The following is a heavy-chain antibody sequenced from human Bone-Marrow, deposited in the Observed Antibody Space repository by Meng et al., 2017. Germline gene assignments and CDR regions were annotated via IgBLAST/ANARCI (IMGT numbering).Heavy chain of an antibody. D-gene: IGHD2-15*01. J-gene: IGHJ4*02. V-gene: IGHV4-34*01. CDR2: INHSGST. CDR3: ARGGYCSGGSCN. CDR1: GGSFSGYY. Sequence: QVQLQESGPGLVKPSETLSLTCAVYGGSFSGYYWSWIRQPPGKGLEWIGEINHSGSTNYNPSLESRVTISVDTSKNQFSLKLSSVTAADTAVYYCARGGYCSGGSCNWGQGTLVTVSS.